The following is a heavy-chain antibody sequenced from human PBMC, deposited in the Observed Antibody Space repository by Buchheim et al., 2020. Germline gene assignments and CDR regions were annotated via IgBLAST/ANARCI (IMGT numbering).Heavy chain of an antibody. V-gene: IGHV3-21*01. J-gene: IGHJ6*03. CDR3: ARDKRGDWQYYYYYYYMDV. D-gene: IGHD3-9*01. Sequence: EVQLVESGGGLVKPGGSLRLSCAASGFTFSSYSMNWVRQAPGKGLEWVSSISSSSSYIYYADSVKGRFTISRDNAKNSLYLQMNSLRAEDTAVYYCARDKRGDWQYYYYYYYMDVWGKGTT. CDR1: GFTFSSYS. CDR2: ISSSSSYI.